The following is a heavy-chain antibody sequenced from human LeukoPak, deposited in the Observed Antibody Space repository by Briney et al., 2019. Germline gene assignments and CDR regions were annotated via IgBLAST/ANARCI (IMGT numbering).Heavy chain of an antibody. D-gene: IGHD1-1*01. V-gene: IGHV3-30*18. J-gene: IGHJ3*02. CDR3: AKDQRRYYPNDAFDI. CDR1: GFTFGNYA. CDR2: ISYDGSNK. Sequence: GGSLRLSCAASGFTFGNYAMSWVRQAPGKGLEWVAVISYDGSNKYYADSVKGRFTISRDNSKNTLYLQMNSLRAEDTAVYYCAKDQRRYYPNDAFDIWGQGTMVTVSS.